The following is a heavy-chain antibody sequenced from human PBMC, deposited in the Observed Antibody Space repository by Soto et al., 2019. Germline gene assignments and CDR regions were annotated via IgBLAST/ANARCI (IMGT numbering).Heavy chain of an antibody. Sequence: GSLRLSCAASGFTFSSYSMNWVRQAPGKGLEWVSSISSSSSYVYYADSVKGRFTISRDNAKNSLYLQMNSLRAEDTAGYYCARDSSVYYYRFDHWGQGTLVTVSS. J-gene: IGHJ4*02. V-gene: IGHV3-21*01. CDR1: GFTFSSYS. CDR2: ISSSSSYV. D-gene: IGHD3-22*01. CDR3: ARDSSVYYYRFDH.